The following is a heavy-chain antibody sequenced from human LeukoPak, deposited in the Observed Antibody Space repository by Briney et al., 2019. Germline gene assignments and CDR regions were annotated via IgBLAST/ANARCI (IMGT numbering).Heavy chain of an antibody. CDR1: GGSISSCY. Sequence: SETLSLTCTFSGGSISSCYWSGIRQPPGKGLEWIGYIYYTGSTNYNPSLKSRVTMSVDTSKNQVSLKLYSVTAADTAVYYCATQAGGYSYGSFDYWGQGTLVTVSS. CDR3: ATQAGGYSYGSFDY. J-gene: IGHJ4*02. V-gene: IGHV4-59*08. D-gene: IGHD5-18*01. CDR2: IYYTGST.